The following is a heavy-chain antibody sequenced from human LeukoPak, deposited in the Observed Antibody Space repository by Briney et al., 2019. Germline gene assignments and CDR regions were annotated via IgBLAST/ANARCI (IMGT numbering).Heavy chain of an antibody. J-gene: IGHJ4*02. CDR1: GGSISSGDYY. CDR2: IYYSGST. CDR3: ARGSGSGYFDY. D-gene: IGHD1-26*01. Sequence: NPSQTLSLTCTVSGGSISSGDYYWSWIRQPPGKGLEWIGYIYYSGSTYYNPSLKSRVTISVDTSKNQFSLKLSSVTAADTAVYYCARGSGSGYFDYWGQGTLVTVSS. V-gene: IGHV4-30-4*01.